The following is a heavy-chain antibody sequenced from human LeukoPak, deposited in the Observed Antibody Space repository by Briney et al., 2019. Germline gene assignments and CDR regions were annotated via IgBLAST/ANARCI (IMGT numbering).Heavy chain of an antibody. CDR3: AKDLRADDAFDI. CDR2: ISWNSGSI. J-gene: IGHJ3*02. V-gene: IGHV3-9*01. Sequence: GGSLRLSCAASGFTFDDYAMHWVRQAPGKGLEWVSGISWNSGSIGYADSVKGRFTISRDNAKNCLYLQMNSLRAEDTALYYCAKDLRADDAFDIWGQGTMVTVSS. CDR1: GFTFDDYA.